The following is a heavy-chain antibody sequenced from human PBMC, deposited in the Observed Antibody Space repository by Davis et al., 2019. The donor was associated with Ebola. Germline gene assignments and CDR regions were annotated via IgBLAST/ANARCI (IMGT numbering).Heavy chain of an antibody. V-gene: IGHV3-23*01. CDR2: ISGSGGST. Sequence: PGGSLRLSCAASGFTFSSYAMSWVRQAPGKGLEWVSGISGSGGSTYYADSVKGRFTISRDNSKNTLYLQMNSLRAEDTAVYYCARQVVPAENWFDPWGQGTLVTVSS. J-gene: IGHJ5*02. CDR3: ARQVVPAENWFDP. D-gene: IGHD2-2*01. CDR1: GFTFSSYA.